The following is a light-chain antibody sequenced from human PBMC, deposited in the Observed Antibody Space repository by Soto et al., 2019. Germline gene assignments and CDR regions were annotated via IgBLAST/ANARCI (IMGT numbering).Light chain of an antibody. CDR2: EVG. CDR3: CSYAGSSTYVV. CDR1: SSDVGSYNL. J-gene: IGLJ2*01. V-gene: IGLV2-23*02. Sequence: QSALTQPASVSGSPGQSITISCTGTSSDVGSYNLVSWYQQHPGKAPKLMIYEVGKRPSGVSNRFSGSKSGNTASLTISGLQAEDEADYYCCSYAGSSTYVVFGGGTKVTVL.